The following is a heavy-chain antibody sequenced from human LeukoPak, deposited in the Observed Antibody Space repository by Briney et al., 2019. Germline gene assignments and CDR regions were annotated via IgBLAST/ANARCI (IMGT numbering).Heavy chain of an antibody. CDR2: IYPADSDT. Sequence: GESLKISCKGSRYIFTNDWIGWVRQMPGKGLEWMGIIYPADSDTRYSPSFQGQVTISADKSISTAYLQWSSLKASDTAMYYCARIGITGEYCGSSNCSTDAFDLWGQGTMVTVSS. J-gene: IGHJ3*01. CDR1: RYIFTNDW. CDR3: ARIGITGEYCGSSNCSTDAFDL. D-gene: IGHD2-15*01. V-gene: IGHV5-51*01.